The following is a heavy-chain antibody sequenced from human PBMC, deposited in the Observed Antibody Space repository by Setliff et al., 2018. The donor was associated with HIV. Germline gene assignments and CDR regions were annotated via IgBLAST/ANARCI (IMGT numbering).Heavy chain of an antibody. CDR1: GYSISSGYY. Sequence: SETLSLTCAVSGYSISSGYYWGWIRQPPGRGLEWIGNIYHSGGTHYNPSLRSRVTISVDTSKNLFSLKLTTVTATDAAVYYCTRDTGYILSGYRPHWYFDLWGRGTLVTVSS. V-gene: IGHV4-38-2*02. CDR3: TRDTGYILSGYRPHWYFDL. CDR2: IYHSGGT. D-gene: IGHD3-9*01. J-gene: IGHJ2*01.